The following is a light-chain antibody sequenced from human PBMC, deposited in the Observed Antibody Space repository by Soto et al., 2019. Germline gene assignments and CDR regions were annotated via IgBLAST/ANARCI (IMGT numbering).Light chain of an antibody. J-gene: IGKJ2*01. CDR3: QHYDGSPRT. CDR2: GLF. CDR1: QSVNSNF. Sequence: ETVLTQSPGTVSLSPGERATLSCRTSQSVNSNFLAWYQQKPGQAPRLLIYGLFNTATGIPDRFGGSGAGTVFLLTISGLEAEDAAFYYCQHYDGSPRTFGQGTKLEIK. V-gene: IGKV3-20*01.